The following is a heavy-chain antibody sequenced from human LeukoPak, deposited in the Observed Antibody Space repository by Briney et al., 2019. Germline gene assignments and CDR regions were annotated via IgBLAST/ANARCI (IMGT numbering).Heavy chain of an antibody. CDR1: GFTFSSYA. V-gene: IGHV3-23*01. CDR3: AGHGIAAADGDAFDI. Sequence: GGSLRLSCAASGFTFSSYAMRWVREARGKGVEWVSAISGSGGSTYYADSVKGRFTISRDNSKNTLYLQMNSLRAEDTAVYYCAGHGIAAADGDAFDIWGQGTMVTVSS. D-gene: IGHD6-13*01. CDR2: ISGSGGST. J-gene: IGHJ3*02.